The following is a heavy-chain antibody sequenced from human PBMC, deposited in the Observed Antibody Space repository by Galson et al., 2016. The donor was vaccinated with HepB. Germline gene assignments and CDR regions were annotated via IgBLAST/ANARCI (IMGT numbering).Heavy chain of an antibody. J-gene: IGHJ4*02. Sequence: SLRLSCAASGFTFSNYGMHWVHQAPGKGLAWVSVISYDGSNKYYRDSVKGRFTISRDNSKNKLYLQMNSLIAEDTAVYYCARDHDDSGWYHEGFSDHWGQGTLVTVSS. CDR2: ISYDGSNK. CDR1: GFTFSNYG. D-gene: IGHD6-19*01. V-gene: IGHV3-30-3*01. CDR3: ARDHDDSGWYHEGFSDH.